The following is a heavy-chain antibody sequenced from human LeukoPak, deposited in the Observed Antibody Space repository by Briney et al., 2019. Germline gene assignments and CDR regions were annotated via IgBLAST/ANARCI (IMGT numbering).Heavy chain of an antibody. Sequence: PGGSLRLSCAASGFTVSSNYMSWVRQAPGKGLEWVSVIYSGGSTYYADSVKGRFTISRDNSKNTLYLQMNSLRVEDTAVYYCARDITSLAAFDIWGQGTMVTVSS. J-gene: IGHJ3*02. D-gene: IGHD2-15*01. CDR1: GFTVSSNY. CDR3: ARDITSLAAFDI. CDR2: IYSGGST. V-gene: IGHV3-66*01.